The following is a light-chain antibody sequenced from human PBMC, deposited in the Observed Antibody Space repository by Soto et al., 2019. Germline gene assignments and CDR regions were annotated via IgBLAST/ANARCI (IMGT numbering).Light chain of an antibody. CDR1: RGVTSSY. CDR2: GAS. J-gene: IGKJ4*01. Sequence: EIVLTQSPGTLSLSPGERTTLSCRARRGVTSSYLAWYQQKPGQAPRLLIYGASIRATGIPDRFSGSGSGTDFTLTISTLEPEDFAVYYCQQYDSSPLTFGGGTKVEIK. V-gene: IGKV3-20*01. CDR3: QQYDSSPLT.